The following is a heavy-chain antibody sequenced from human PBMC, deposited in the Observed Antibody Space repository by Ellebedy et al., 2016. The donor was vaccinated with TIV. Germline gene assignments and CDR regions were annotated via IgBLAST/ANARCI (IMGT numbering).Heavy chain of an antibody. CDR1: GDSVSTDIG. CDR2: TYYRSKWNN. D-gene: IGHD3-16*01. V-gene: IGHV6-1*01. CDR3: ARGWFGSGMGV. Sequence: SQTLSLTCVISGDSVSTDIGWNWIRQSPSRGLEWLGRTYYRSKWNNDYAVSLKSRITINPATSKNQFSLQLNSFNPDDAAVYYCARGWFGSGMGVWGQGTTVTVSS. J-gene: IGHJ6*02.